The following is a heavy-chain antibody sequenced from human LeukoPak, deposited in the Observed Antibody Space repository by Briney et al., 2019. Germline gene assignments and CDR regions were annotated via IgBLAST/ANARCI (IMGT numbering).Heavy chain of an antibody. J-gene: IGHJ2*01. CDR3: ARDERAPYWYFDL. D-gene: IGHD1-1*01. CDR2: ISVNSDTI. CDR1: GFSFSSHS. V-gene: IGHV3-48*02. Sequence: GGSLRLSRAGSGFSFSSHSMNWVRQAPGKRLEWISYISVNSDTIYYADSVRGRYTISRDNAKNSLYLQMNTLRHEDTAVYYCARDERAPYWYFDLWGRGTLVTVSS.